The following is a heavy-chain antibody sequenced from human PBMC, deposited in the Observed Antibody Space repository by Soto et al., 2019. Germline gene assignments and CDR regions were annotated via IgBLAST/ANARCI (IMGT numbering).Heavy chain of an antibody. D-gene: IGHD5-12*01. CDR1: GFTFSSYS. V-gene: IGHV3-48*02. CDR3: ASPNNGAERWLHDAFDI. CDR2: ISSSSSTI. J-gene: IGHJ3*02. Sequence: GGSLRLSCAASGFTFSSYSMNWVRQAPGKGLEWVSYISSSSSTIYYADSVKGRFTISRDNAKNSLYLQMNSLRDEDTAVYYCASPNNGAERWLHDAFDIWGQGTMVTVSS.